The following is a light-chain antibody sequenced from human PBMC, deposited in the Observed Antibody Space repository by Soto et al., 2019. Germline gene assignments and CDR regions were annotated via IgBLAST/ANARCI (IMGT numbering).Light chain of an antibody. CDR3: MEALQNS. CDR1: QSLLHSNGYDY. Sequence: EIVLTQSPLSLPVTPGEPASISCRSSQSLLHSNGYDYLDWYLQKPGQSPQLLIYLGSNRASGVPDRFSGSGSGTDFTLRISRVEAEDVSVYYCMEALQNSFGPGTKVDIK. J-gene: IGKJ3*01. V-gene: IGKV2-28*01. CDR2: LGS.